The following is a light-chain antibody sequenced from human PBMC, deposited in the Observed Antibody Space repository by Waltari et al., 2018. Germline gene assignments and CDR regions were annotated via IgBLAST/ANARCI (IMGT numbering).Light chain of an antibody. CDR3: QERSNWPGGS. Sequence: EIVLTQSPATLSSSPGERATLSCRASQSVYSYLAWYQQKPGLPPRRLIYDASSRATGIPARFVGSGSGTDFTLTISRLEPEDFAVYYCQERSNWPGGSFGGGTKVEIK. CDR2: DAS. V-gene: IGKV3-11*01. J-gene: IGKJ4*01. CDR1: QSVYSY.